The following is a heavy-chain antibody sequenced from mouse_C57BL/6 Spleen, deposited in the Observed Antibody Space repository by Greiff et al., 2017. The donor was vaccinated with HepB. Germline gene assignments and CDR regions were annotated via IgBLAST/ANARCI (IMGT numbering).Heavy chain of an antibody. J-gene: IGHJ3*01. CDR3: ASLYDSAWFAY. CDR1: GFTFTDYY. CDR2: IRNKANGYTT. D-gene: IGHD2-3*01. V-gene: IGHV7-3*01. Sequence: EVMLVESGGGLVQPGGSLSLSCAASGFTFTDYYMSWVRQPPGKALEWLGFIRNKANGYTTEYSASVKGRFTISRDNSQSILYLQMNALRAEDSATYYCASLYDSAWFAYWGQGTLVTVSA.